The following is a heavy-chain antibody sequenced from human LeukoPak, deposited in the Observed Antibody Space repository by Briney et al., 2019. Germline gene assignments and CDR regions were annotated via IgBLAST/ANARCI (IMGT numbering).Heavy chain of an antibody. CDR2: IYWNDDK. D-gene: IGHD2-2*01. CDR1: GFSLSTSGLG. Sequence: SGPTLVEPTQTLTLTCTFSGFSLSTSGLGVGWMRQPPAKALEWLALIYWNDDKRYSPSLKSRLTITKDTSKNQVVLTMTNMDPVDTATYYCAHSDKYQLPFDYWGQGTLVTVSS. J-gene: IGHJ4*02. CDR3: AHSDKYQLPFDY. V-gene: IGHV2-5*01.